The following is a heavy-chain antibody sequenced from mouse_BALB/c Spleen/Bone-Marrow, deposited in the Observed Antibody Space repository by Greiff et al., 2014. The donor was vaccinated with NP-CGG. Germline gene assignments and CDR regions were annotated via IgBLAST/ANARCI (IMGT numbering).Heavy chain of an antibody. D-gene: IGHD4-1*01. CDR2: IYPRNGGT. CDR3: TRFWDEAY. CDR1: GYTFTNYY. V-gene: IGHV1S81*02. Sequence: QVQLQQSGAELVKPGASVKLSCKASGYTFTNYYMYWVKQRPGQGLEWIGEIYPRNGGTNFNEMFKSKATLTVDKFSRTAYMQPSSLTSEDSAVYYCTRFWDEAYGGQGTLVTVSS. J-gene: IGHJ3*01.